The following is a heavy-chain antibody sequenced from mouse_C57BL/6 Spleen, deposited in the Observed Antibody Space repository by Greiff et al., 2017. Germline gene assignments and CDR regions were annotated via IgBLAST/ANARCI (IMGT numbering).Heavy chain of an antibody. CDR2: IRNKANGYTT. J-gene: IGHJ2*01. V-gene: IGHV7-3*01. D-gene: IGHD1-1*01. Sequence: EVKLVESGGGLVQPGGSLSLSCAASGFTFTDYYMSWVRQPPGKALEWLGFIRNKANGYTTEYSASVKGRFTISRDNSQSILYLQMNALRAEDSATYYCARYYGKGEYYFDYWGQGTTLTVSS. CDR1: GFTFTDYY. CDR3: ARYYGKGEYYFDY.